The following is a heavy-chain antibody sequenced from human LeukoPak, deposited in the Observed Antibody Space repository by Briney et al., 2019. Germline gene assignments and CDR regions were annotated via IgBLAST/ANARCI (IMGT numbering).Heavy chain of an antibody. D-gene: IGHD3-10*01. V-gene: IGHV3-9*01. J-gene: IGHJ4*02. Sequence: GGSLRLSCAASGFTFDDYAMHWARQAPGKGLEWVSGISWNSGSIGYADSVKGRFTISRDNAKNSLYLQMNSLRAEDTALYYCAKDSGSGSYYNVLDYWGQGTLVTVSS. CDR1: GFTFDDYA. CDR3: AKDSGSGSYYNVLDY. CDR2: ISWNSGSI.